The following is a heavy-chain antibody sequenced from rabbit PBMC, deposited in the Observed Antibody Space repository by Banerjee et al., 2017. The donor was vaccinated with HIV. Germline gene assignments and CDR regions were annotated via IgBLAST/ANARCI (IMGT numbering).Heavy chain of an antibody. V-gene: IGHV1S45*01. CDR1: GFSFSSNYY. D-gene: IGHD1-1*01. CDR3: ARDDASSGRWSHDL. CDR2: TWTSSGGT. Sequence: QEQLVESGGGLVKPGGTLTLTCTASGFSFSSNYYICWVRQAPGKGLEWIGCTWTSSGGTGYASWAKGRFTISKTSSTTVTLQMTSLTAADTATYFCARDDASSGRWSHDLWGPGTLVTVS. J-gene: IGHJ6*01.